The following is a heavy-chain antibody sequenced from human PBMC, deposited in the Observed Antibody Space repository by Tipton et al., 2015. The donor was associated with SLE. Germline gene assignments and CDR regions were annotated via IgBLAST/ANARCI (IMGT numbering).Heavy chain of an antibody. CDR3: ARDKTSNYYDSSGSLDY. J-gene: IGHJ4*02. CDR1: GGSISSSSHY. V-gene: IGHV4-39*07. Sequence: TLSLTCTVSGGSISSSSHYWGWIRQLPGKGLEWMGSIYYSGSAYYNPSLKSRVTISVDTSKNQFSLKLSSVTAADTAVYYCARDKTSNYYDSSGSLDYWGQGTLVTVSS. D-gene: IGHD3-22*01. CDR2: IYYSGSA.